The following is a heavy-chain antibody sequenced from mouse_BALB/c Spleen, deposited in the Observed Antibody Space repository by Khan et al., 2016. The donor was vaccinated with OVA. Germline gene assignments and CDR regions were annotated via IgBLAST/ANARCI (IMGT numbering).Heavy chain of an antibody. CDR3: TRGGFSFFAY. Sequence: VQLQQSGTVLARPGASVKMSCKASGYSFTSYLIHWVKQRPGQGLEWIGDIYPGNSDTRYNQKFKDKAKLTSGTSASTAYMELSSLTNEDSAVYYGTRGGFSFFAYWGQGTLVTVSA. D-gene: IGHD1-1*01. CDR1: GYSFTSYL. CDR2: IYPGNSDT. J-gene: IGHJ3*01. V-gene: IGHV1-5*01.